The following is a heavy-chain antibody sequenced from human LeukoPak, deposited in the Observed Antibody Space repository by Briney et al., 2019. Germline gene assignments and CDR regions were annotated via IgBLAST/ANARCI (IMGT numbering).Heavy chain of an antibody. D-gene: IGHD6-19*01. V-gene: IGHV1-2*02. J-gene: IGHJ4*02. CDR1: GYTFTGYY. Sequence: EASVKVSCKASGYTFTGYYMHWVRQAPGQGLEWMGWINPNSGGTNYAQKFQGRVTMTRDTSISTAYMELSGLRSDDTAVYYCARGAVAGTGSSHDYWGQGTLVTVSS. CDR3: ARGAVAGTGSSHDY. CDR2: INPNSGGT.